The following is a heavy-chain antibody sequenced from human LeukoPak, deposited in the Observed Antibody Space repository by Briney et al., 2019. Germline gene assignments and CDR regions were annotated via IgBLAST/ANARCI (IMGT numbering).Heavy chain of an antibody. D-gene: IGHD7-27*01. CDR2: IYSGGST. CDR1: GFTVSSNY. V-gene: IGHV3-53*01. CDR3: ARHVFLGIPHY. J-gene: IGHJ4*02. Sequence: GGSLRLSCAASGFTVSSNYMSWVRQAPGKGLEWVSVIYSGGSTYYADSVKGRFTISRDNSKNTLYLQMNSLRAEDTAVYCCARHVFLGIPHYWGQGTLVTVSS.